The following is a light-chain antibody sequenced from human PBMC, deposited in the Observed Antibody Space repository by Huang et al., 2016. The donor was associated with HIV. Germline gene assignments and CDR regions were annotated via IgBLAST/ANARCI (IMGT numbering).Light chain of an antibody. CDR1: QSVSSY. CDR3: QQRSNWPPVFT. Sequence: EIVLTQSPATLSLSPGERATLSCRASQSVSSYLAWYPQKPGQAPRLLIYEASNRATGIPARFSGSGSGTDFTLTISNLEPEDFAVYYCQQRSNWPPVFTFGPGTKVDIK. V-gene: IGKV3-11*01. CDR2: EAS. J-gene: IGKJ3*01.